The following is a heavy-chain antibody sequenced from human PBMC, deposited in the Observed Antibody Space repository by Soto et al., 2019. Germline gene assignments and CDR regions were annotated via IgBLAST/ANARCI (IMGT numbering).Heavy chain of an antibody. CDR1: GGSFSGYY. CDR2: INHSGST. V-gene: IGHV4-34*01. Sequence: LSLTCSVYGGSFSGYYWSWIRQPPGKGLEWIGEINHSGSTNYNPSLKSRVTISVDTSKNQFSLKLSSVTAADTAVYYCARGGSFDVGLRGVYPFDYWGPGTMVTLSS. D-gene: IGHD3-10*01. J-gene: IGHJ4*02. CDR3: ARGGSFDVGLRGVYPFDY.